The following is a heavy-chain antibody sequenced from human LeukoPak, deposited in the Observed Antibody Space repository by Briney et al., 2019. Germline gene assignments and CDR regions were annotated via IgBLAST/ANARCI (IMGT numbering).Heavy chain of an antibody. CDR1: GGSLSSGSYY. V-gene: IGHV4-61*02. CDR3: AREIRVVVPAAPTGDWFDP. D-gene: IGHD2-2*01. J-gene: IGHJ5*02. CDR2: IYTSGST. Sequence: SETLSLTCTVSGGSLSSGSYYWSWIRQPAGKGLEWIGRIYTSGSTNYNPSLKSRVTISVDTSKNQFSLKLSSVTAADTAVYYCAREIRVVVPAAPTGDWFDPWGQGTLVTVSS.